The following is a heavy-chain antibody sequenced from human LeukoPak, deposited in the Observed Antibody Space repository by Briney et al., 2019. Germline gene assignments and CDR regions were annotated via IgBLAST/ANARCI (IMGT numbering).Heavy chain of an antibody. CDR1: GFTFGSYW. CDR3: ASYSGSYWSEYFQH. J-gene: IGHJ1*01. V-gene: IGHV3-7*01. Sequence: GGSLRLSCAASGFTFGSYWMSWVRQAPGKGLEWVANIKQDGSEKYYVDSVKGRFTISRDNAKNSLYLQMNSLRAEDTAVYYCASYSGSYWSEYFQHWGQGTLVTVSS. CDR2: IKQDGSEK. D-gene: IGHD1-26*01.